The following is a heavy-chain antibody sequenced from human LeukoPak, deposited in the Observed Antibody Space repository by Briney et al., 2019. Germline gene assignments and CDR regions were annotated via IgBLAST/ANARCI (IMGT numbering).Heavy chain of an antibody. V-gene: IGHV3-23*01. Sequence: GGSPKPSCEGSRYSFDSYAMTWVRQAPGKGLEWVSSINGGGDITYYAESVKGRFTVSRDNSKNALFLQMNSLRAEDTAVFYCAKRYGDSTGWFFDFWGQGSLVTVSS. CDR1: RYSFDSYA. CDR3: AKRYGDSTGWFFDF. J-gene: IGHJ4*02. CDR2: INGGGDIT. D-gene: IGHD6-13*01.